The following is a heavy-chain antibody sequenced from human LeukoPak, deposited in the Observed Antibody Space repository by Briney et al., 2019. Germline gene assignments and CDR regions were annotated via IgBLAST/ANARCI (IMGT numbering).Heavy chain of an antibody. CDR1: VGSISSGNW. CDR2: IYHNGTP. CDR3: ATAPILRGEGGEHYKYGMDV. Sequence: SGTLSLTCAVSVGSISSGNWWSWVRQSPGKGLEWIGEIYHNGTPNYNPSLKSRVTISADKFKNHFSLKLTSVTAADTAVYYCATAPILRGEGGEHYKYGMDVWGQGTTVTVFS. D-gene: IGHD2-2*02. V-gene: IGHV4-4*02. J-gene: IGHJ6*02.